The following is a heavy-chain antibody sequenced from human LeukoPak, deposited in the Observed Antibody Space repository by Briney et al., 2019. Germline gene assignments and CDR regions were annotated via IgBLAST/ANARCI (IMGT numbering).Heavy chain of an antibody. CDR2: IKSKTDGGTT. Sequence: GGSLRLSCAASGFTLSSYAMSWVRQAPGKGLEWVGRIKSKTDGGTTDYAAPVKGRFTISRDDSKNTLYLQMNSLKTEDTAVYYCTTEGGYSSSWYHYYGDYWGQGTLVTVSS. CDR3: TTEGGYSSSWYHYYGDY. D-gene: IGHD6-13*01. CDR1: GFTLSSYA. V-gene: IGHV3-15*01. J-gene: IGHJ4*02.